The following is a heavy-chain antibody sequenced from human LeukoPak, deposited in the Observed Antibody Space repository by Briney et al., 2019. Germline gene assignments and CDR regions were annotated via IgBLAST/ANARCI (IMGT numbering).Heavy chain of an antibody. CDR1: GYTFNNYG. V-gene: IGHV1-18*01. D-gene: IGHD3-9*01. J-gene: IGHJ5*02. CDR3: AKDWHILTGRNCFDP. CDR2: VSSYNGDT. Sequence: ASVKVSCKAYGYTFNNYGISWVRQAPGQGLEWMGWVSSYNGDTNYAQKFQGRVSVSTDTSTSTAHMELRSLRFDDTAIYYCAKDWHILTGRNCFDPWGQGTLVTVSS.